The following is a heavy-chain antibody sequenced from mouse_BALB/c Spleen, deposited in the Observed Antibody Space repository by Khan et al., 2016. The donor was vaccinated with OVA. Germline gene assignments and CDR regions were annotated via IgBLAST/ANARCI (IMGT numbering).Heavy chain of an antibody. J-gene: IGHJ2*01. CDR1: GYSITSGYG. Sequence: VQLKESGPGLVKPSQSLSLTCTVTGYSITSGYGWNWIRQFPGNKLEWMGYISYSGSTNYNPSLKSRISITRDTSKNQFFLQLNSVTTEDTATYYWARTARIKYWGLGTTLTVSS. CDR2: ISYSGST. D-gene: IGHD1-2*01. CDR3: ARTARIKY. V-gene: IGHV3-2*02.